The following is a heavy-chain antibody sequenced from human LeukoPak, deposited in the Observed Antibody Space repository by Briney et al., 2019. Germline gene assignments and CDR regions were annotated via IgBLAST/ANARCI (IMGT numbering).Heavy chain of an antibody. CDR1: GYTFTDYA. D-gene: IGHD2-8*01. CDR3: ARTNLDCKNGVCYDY. Sequence: ASVKVSCKASGYTFTDYAINWIRQAPGQRLEWMAWINNGNGDTKYSQKFQGRVTVTTDTSTSTAYMELRSLRSDDTAVYYCARTNLDCKNGVCYDYWGQGTLVTVSS. CDR2: INNGNGDT. V-gene: IGHV1-3*04. J-gene: IGHJ4*02.